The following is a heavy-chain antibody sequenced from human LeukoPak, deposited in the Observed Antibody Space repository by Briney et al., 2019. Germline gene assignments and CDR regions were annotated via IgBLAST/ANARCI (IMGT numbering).Heavy chain of an antibody. Sequence: ASVKVSCKASGYTFTGYYMHWVRQAPGQGLEWMGWINPNSGDTNYAQKFQGRVTMTRDTSISTAYMELSRLRSDDTAVYYCARTLFGSWFSYYFDYWGQGTLVTVSS. J-gene: IGHJ4*02. V-gene: IGHV1-2*02. CDR3: ARTLFGSWFSYYFDY. CDR1: GYTFTGYY. D-gene: IGHD3-10*02. CDR2: INPNSGDT.